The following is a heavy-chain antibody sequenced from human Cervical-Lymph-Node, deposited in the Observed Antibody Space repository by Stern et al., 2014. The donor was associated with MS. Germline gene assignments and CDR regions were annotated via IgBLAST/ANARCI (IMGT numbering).Heavy chain of an antibody. J-gene: IGHJ4*02. CDR2: ISNDGSKK. CDR3: AKDRGSGWSLDD. D-gene: IGHD6-19*01. V-gene: IGHV3-30*18. Sequence: VQLVEAGGGVVQPGRSLRLSCAGSGFTFSTYGMHWVRQAPGQGLEWVARISNDGSKKYYVDSVKGRFTISRDNAKNTMYVQMNSLRDEDTAVYYCAKDRGSGWSLDDWGQGTLVTVSS. CDR1: GFTFSTYG.